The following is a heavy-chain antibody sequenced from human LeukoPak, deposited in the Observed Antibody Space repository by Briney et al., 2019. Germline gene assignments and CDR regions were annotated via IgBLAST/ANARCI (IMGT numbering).Heavy chain of an antibody. Sequence: GGSLRLSCAASGFTFSSYGMHWVRQAPGKGLEWVAVMSYDGSNKYFADSVKGRFTISRDNSKNTLYLQMNSLRAEDTAVYYCAKGWGIPIFGVVTNWGQGTLVTVSS. CDR3: AKGWGIPIFGVVTN. J-gene: IGHJ4*02. V-gene: IGHV3-30*18. D-gene: IGHD3-3*01. CDR1: GFTFSSYG. CDR2: MSYDGSNK.